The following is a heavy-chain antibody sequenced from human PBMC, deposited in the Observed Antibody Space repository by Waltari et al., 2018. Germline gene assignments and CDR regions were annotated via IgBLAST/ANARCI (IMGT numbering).Heavy chain of an antibody. CDR1: GYTLSGNY. CDR3: ARELSNWGVDAYDI. V-gene: IGHV1-2*02. CDR2: INPKSGDT. D-gene: IGHD7-27*01. Sequence: QVQLVQSGAEVKKPGASVKVSCKASGYTLSGNYLNWVRQAPGQGLEWRGGINPKSGDTNYQQKCQGQVTLTRDTSITKAYMELSNLTSDTTAVYYCARELSNWGVDAYDIWSQGTMVTFSS. J-gene: IGHJ3*02.